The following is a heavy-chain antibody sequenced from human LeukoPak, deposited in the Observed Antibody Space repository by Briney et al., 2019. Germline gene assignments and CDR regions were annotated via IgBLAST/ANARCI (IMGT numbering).Heavy chain of an antibody. V-gene: IGHV3-21*01. J-gene: IGHJ4*02. Sequence: GGSLRLSCAASGFTFSSYSMNWVRQAPGKGLEWVSSISSSSSYIYYADSVKGRFTISRDNAKNSLYLQMNSLRAEDTAVYYCARDFSSGSYYGDYYFDYWAREPWSPSPQ. CDR1: GFTFSSYS. CDR3: ARDFSSGSYYGDYYFDY. D-gene: IGHD1-26*01. CDR2: ISSSSSYI.